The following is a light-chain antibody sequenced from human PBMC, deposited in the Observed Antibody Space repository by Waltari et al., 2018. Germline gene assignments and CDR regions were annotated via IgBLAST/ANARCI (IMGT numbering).Light chain of an antibody. Sequence: DIQLTQSPSFLSASVGDSVTITSRSSQGISSYLSWYQQKAGKAPKLLIHTASTLQGGVPSRFSGSGSGTDFTLTISSLQPEDFATYYCQQRNSYPITFGQGTRLEIK. CDR3: QQRNSYPIT. CDR1: QGISSY. CDR2: TAS. J-gene: IGKJ5*01. V-gene: IGKV1-9*01.